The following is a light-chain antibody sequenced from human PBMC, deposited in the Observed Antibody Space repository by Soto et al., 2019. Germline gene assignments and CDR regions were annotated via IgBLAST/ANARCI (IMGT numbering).Light chain of an antibody. CDR1: QGVSRY. CDR2: GAS. V-gene: IGKV3-11*01. CDR3: QQRSNWPPRWT. J-gene: IGKJ1*01. Sequence: EIVLTQSPATLSLCPRGRAPLSCPASQGVSRYFAWYQQRPGQAPRLLLYGASNRATGIPARFSCSGSGTDFTLTISSLEPEDFAVYHCQQRSNWPPRWTFGQGTKLQIK.